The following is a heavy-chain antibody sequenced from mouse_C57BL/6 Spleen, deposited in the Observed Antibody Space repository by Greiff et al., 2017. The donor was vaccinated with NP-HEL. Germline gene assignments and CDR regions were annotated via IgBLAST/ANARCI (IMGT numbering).Heavy chain of an antibody. D-gene: IGHD2-5*01. V-gene: IGHV1-80*01. CDR1: GYAFSSYW. J-gene: IGHJ1*03. Sequence: VHLVESGAELVKPGASVKISCKASGYAFSSYWMNWVKQRPGKGLEWIGQIYPGDGDTNYNGKFKGKATLTADKSSSTAYMQLSSLTSEDSAVYFCARTSNRWYFDVWGTGTTVTVSS. CDR2: IYPGDGDT. CDR3: ARTSNRWYFDV.